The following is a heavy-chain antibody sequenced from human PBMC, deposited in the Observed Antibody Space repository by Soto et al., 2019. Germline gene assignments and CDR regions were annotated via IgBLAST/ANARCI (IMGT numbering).Heavy chain of an antibody. V-gene: IGHV4-39*07. D-gene: IGHD3-22*01. J-gene: IGHJ5*02. CDR1: GGSISSSLYY. CDR2: IYYSGST. Sequence: NPSETLSLTCTVSGGSISSSLYYWGWIRQPPGKGLEWIGSIYYSGSTHYNPSLESRVTVSVYTSKNQLSLKLSSVTAADTAVYYCAREPIVEGPPGYNWFDPWGQGILVTVSS. CDR3: AREPIVEGPPGYNWFDP.